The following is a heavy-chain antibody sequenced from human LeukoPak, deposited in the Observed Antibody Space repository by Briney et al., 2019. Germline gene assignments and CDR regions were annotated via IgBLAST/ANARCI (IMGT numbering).Heavy chain of an antibody. CDR2: ISGSGGST. Sequence: PGGSLRLSCAASGFTFSSYAMSWVRQAPGKGLEWVSAISGSGGSTYYADSVRGRFTISRDNSKNTLYLQMNSLRAEDAAVYYCAKGRLDHFDYWGQGTLVTVSS. V-gene: IGHV3-23*01. J-gene: IGHJ4*02. CDR1: GFTFSSYA. CDR3: AKGRLDHFDY. D-gene: IGHD3-16*01.